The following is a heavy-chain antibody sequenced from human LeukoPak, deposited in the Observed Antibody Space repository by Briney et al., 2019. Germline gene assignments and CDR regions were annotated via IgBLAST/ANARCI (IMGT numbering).Heavy chain of an antibody. CDR1: GFTFSSYG. CDR3: ARGYSSSWYYFDY. CDR2: IWYDGSNE. D-gene: IGHD6-13*01. V-gene: IGHV3-33*01. Sequence: EGSLRLSCAASGFTFSSYGMHWVRQAPGKGLEWVAVIWYDGSNEYYADSVKGRFTISRDNSKNTLYLQMNSLRAEDTAVYYCARGYSSSWYYFDYWGQGTLVTVSS. J-gene: IGHJ4*02.